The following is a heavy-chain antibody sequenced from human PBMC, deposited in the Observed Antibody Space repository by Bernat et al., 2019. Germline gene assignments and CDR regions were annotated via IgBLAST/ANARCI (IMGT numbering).Heavy chain of an antibody. V-gene: IGHV3-15*01. Sequence: QMEESGGGLVKPGGSLRLSCVASGFQISDAWVSWVRQAPGKGLGWIANIKRKIDGETIDYAAPVKGRFSISRDDSKNTAFLQMNSLKTEDTAVYFCTTGYGSDWYGWGQGTLVTVSS. CDR1: GFQISDAW. CDR3: TTGYGSDWYG. J-gene: IGHJ4*02. CDR2: IKRKIDGETI. D-gene: IGHD6-13*01.